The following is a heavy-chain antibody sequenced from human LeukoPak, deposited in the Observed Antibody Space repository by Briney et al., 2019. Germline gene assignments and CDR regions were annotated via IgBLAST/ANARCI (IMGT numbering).Heavy chain of an antibody. D-gene: IGHD6-13*01. V-gene: IGHV3-21*01. CDR1: GFTFSSYS. J-gene: IGHJ4*02. CDR2: FSSSSSYI. CDR3: EVGLIAAARTLFDY. Sequence: GGSLRLSCAASGFTFSSYSMNWVRQAPGKGLEWVSSFSSSSSYIYYADSVKRRFTISRDNAKISLYLQMNSLRAEDTAVYCCEVGLIAAARTLFDYWGQGPLVTVSS.